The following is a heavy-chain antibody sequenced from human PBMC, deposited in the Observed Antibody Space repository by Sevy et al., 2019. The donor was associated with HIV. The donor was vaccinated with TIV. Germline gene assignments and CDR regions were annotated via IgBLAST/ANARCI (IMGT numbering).Heavy chain of an antibody. J-gene: IGHJ3*02. D-gene: IGHD3-10*02. CDR3: ASKGCSRPNDACDT. Sequence: GGALRLSCAASGFSFAWYWMSWVRQTPEKGLEWVANINQDGSEKNYVDSVKGRFTISRDNAKNSLYLQMNSLRVEDTAVYDCASKGCSRPNDACDTWDQVKMVTVSS. CDR1: GFSFAWYW. V-gene: IGHV3-7*01. CDR2: INQDGSEK.